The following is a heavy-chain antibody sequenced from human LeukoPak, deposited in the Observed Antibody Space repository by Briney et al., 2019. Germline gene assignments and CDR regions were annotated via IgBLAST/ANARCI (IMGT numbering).Heavy chain of an antibody. CDR2: IYYSEST. J-gene: IGHJ3*02. V-gene: IGHV4-59*01. Sequence: SETLSLTCTVSGGSISSYYWSWIRQPPGKGLEWIGYIYYSESTNYNPSLKSRVTISVDTSKNQFSLKLSSVTAADTAVYYCARAPIVGATDAFDIWGQGTMVTVSS. CDR3: ARAPIVGATDAFDI. D-gene: IGHD1-26*01. CDR1: GGSISSYY.